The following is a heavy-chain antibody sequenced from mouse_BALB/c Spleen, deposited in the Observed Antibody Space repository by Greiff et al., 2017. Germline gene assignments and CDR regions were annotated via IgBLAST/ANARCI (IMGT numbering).Heavy chain of an antibody. CDR3: ARGRVGGKGWAMDY. J-gene: IGHJ4*01. CDR2: ISDGGSYT. CDR1: GFTFSDYY. D-gene: IGHD1-1*02. V-gene: IGHV5-4*02. Sequence: EVQGVESGGGLVKPGGSLKLSCAASGFTFSDYYMYWVRQTPEKRLEWVATISDGGSYTYYPDSGKGRFTISRDNAKNNLYLQMSSLKSEDTAMYYCARGRVGGKGWAMDYWGQGTSVTVSS.